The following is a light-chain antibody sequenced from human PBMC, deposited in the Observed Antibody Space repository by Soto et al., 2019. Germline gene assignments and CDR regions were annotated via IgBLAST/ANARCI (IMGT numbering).Light chain of an antibody. CDR2: DAS. J-gene: IGKJ4*01. V-gene: IGKV3-11*01. CDR1: QTVGGY. CDR3: HRRNTWPLT. Sequence: EIVLTQSPATLSLSPGERATLSCRASQTVGGYLAWYQQKPGQAPRLLISDASNRAAGIPARFSGIGSGTDFTLTISSLEPEEFAVYYCHRRNTWPLTFGGGTKVEIK.